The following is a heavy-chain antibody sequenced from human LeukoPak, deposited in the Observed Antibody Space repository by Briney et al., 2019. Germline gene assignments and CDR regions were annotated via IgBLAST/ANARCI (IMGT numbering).Heavy chain of an antibody. CDR2: ISSSGSTI. Sequence: GGSLRLSCAASGFTFSSYEMNWVRQAPGKGLEWVSYISSSGSTIYYADSVKGRFTISRDNAKNTLYLQMNSLRAEDMAVYYCAKDNSPYYYYMDVWGKGTTVTISS. CDR1: GFTFSSYE. J-gene: IGHJ6*03. V-gene: IGHV3-48*03. CDR3: AKDNSPYYYYMDV.